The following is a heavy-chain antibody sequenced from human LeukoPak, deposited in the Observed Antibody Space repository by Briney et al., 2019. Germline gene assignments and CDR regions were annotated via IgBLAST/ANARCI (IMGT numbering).Heavy chain of an antibody. V-gene: IGHV4-59*01. CDR1: GGSIRSYY. CDR3: ATGGRSGWSDFDY. Sequence: PSETLSLTCTVSGGSIRSYYWSWIRQPPGKGVEWIGYIYDSGSTNYSPSLRSRVTISVDTSKNQFSLKLSSVTAADTAVYYCATGGRSGWSDFDYWGQGTLVTVSS. D-gene: IGHD6-19*01. CDR2: IYDSGST. J-gene: IGHJ4*02.